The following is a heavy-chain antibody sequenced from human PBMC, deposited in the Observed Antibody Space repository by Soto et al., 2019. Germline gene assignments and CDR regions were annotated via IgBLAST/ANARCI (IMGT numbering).Heavy chain of an antibody. CDR1: GFTVSSNY. D-gene: IGHD1-26*01. Sequence: GGSLRLSCAASGFTVSSNYMSWVRQAPGKGLEWVSVIYSGGSTYYADSVKGRFTISRDNSKNTLYLQMNSLRAEDTAVYYCARERRYSGSYYAYFDYWGQGTLVTVSS. CDR2: IYSGGST. J-gene: IGHJ4*02. CDR3: ARERRYSGSYYAYFDY. V-gene: IGHV3-53*01.